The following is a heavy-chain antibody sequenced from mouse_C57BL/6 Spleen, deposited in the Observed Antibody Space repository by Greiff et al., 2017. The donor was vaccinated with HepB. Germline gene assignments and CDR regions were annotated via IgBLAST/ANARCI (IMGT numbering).Heavy chain of an antibody. CDR3: ARLIYDGYYVFAY. CDR2: ISSGGSYT. J-gene: IGHJ3*01. Sequence: VMLVESGGDLVKPGGSLKLSCAASGFTFSSYGMSWVRQTPDKRLEWVATISSGGSYTYYPDSVKGRFTISRDNAKNTLYLQMSSLKSEDTAMYYCARLIYDGYYVFAYWGQGTLVTVSA. V-gene: IGHV5-6*02. D-gene: IGHD2-3*01. CDR1: GFTFSSYG.